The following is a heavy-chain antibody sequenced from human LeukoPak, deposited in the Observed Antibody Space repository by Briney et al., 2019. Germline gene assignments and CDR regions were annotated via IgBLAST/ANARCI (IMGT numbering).Heavy chain of an antibody. CDR2: IYYSGST. CDR1: GGSISSSSYY. CDR3: ASDFWSGHDAFDI. J-gene: IGHJ3*02. V-gene: IGHV4-39*01. Sequence: PSETLSLTCTFFGGSISSSSYYWGWIRQPPGKGLEWIGGIYYSGSTYYNPSLKSRVPISVDTSKNQFSLKLSSVTAADTAVYYCASDFWSGHDAFDIWGQGTMVTVSS. D-gene: IGHD3-3*01.